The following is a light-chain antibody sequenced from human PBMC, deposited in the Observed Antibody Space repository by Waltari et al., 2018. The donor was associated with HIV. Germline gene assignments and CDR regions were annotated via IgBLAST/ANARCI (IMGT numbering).Light chain of an antibody. CDR3: YSAADNIGV. Sequence: SYELTQPSSVSVSPGQTARITCTGDVVATNYARWFQQKPGQAPVLVISKDSGRPSGIPERFSGSSSGTTVTLTISGAQVEDEADYYCYSAADNIGVFGGGTKLTVL. CDR1: VVATNY. CDR2: KDS. V-gene: IGLV3-27*01. J-gene: IGLJ3*02.